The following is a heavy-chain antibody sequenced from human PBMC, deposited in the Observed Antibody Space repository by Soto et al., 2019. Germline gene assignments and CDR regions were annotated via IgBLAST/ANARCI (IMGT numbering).Heavy chain of an antibody. CDR1: GGSISSYY. V-gene: IGHV4-59*01. D-gene: IGHD5-12*01. J-gene: IGHJ5*02. CDR3: ARETYSGYARWFDP. CDR2: IYYSGST. Sequence: SETLSLTCTVSGGSISSYYWSWIRQPPGKGLEWIGYIYYSGSTNYNPSLKSRVTISVDTSKNQFSLKLSSVTAADTAVYYCARETYSGYARWFDPRGQGTLVTVSS.